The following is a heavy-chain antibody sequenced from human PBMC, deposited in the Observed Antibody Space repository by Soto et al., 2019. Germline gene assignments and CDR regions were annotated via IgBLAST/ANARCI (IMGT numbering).Heavy chain of an antibody. CDR1: GYTFTSYA. J-gene: IGHJ6*02. CDR2: INAGNGNT. V-gene: IGHV1-3*01. CDR3: ARDPHDYSNTAYYYGMDV. D-gene: IGHD4-4*01. Sequence: GASVKVSCKASGYTFTSYAMHWVRQAPGQRLEWMGWINAGNGNTKYSQKFQGRVTITRDTSASTAYMELSSLRSEDTAVYYCARDPHDYSNTAYYYGMDVWGQGTTVTVSS.